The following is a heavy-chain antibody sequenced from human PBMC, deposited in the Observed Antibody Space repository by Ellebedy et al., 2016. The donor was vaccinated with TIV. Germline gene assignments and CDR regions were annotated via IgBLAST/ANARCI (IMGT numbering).Heavy chain of an antibody. CDR3: ARDAYGDYVPGYFQH. CDR2: INPSGGST. Sequence: ASVKVSXXASGYTFTSYYMHWVRQAPGQGLEWMGIINPSGGSTSYAQKFQGRVTMTRDTSTSTVYMELSSLRSEDTAVYYCARDAYGDYVPGYFQHWGQGTLVTVSS. D-gene: IGHD4-17*01. J-gene: IGHJ1*01. V-gene: IGHV1-46*01. CDR1: GYTFTSYY.